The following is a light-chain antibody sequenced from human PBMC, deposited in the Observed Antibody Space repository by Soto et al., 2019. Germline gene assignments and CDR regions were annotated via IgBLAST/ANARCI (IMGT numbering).Light chain of an antibody. CDR3: QQYYSYPT. CDR2: AAS. V-gene: IGKV1-8*01. J-gene: IGKJ1*01. Sequence: AIRMTQSPSSLSASTGDRVTITCRASQGISSYLAWYQQKPGKAPKLLIYAASTLQSGVPSRFSGSGSGTDFTLTISCLQSEDFATYYRQQYYSYPTFGQGTKVEIK. CDR1: QGISSY.